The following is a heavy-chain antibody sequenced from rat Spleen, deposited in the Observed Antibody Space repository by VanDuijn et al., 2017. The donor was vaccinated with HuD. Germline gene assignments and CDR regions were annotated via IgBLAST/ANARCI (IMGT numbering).Heavy chain of an antibody. V-gene: IGHV5-17*01. CDR2: IIYDGSGT. CDR3: TRHYGRYSDWFPY. Sequence: EVQLVESGGGLVQPGRSLKLSCAASGFTFRDYGMAWVRQAPKKGLEWVATIIYDGSGTYYRDSVKGRFTISRDNAENTLYLQMNSLGSEDTATYFCTRHYGRYSDWFPYWGQGTLVTVSS. J-gene: IGHJ3*01. D-gene: IGHD1-11*01. CDR1: GFTFRDYG.